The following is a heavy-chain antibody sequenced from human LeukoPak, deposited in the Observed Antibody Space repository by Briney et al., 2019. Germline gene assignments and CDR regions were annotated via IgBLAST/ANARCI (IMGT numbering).Heavy chain of an antibody. J-gene: IGHJ3*01. D-gene: IGHD4-23*01. Sequence: PGGSLRLSCAASRFAFHNYAMTWIRQAPERGLEWVSSISVDGGDIKYTDSAKGRFTISRDNSKGTLYPQMDSLRVEDTAVYYCGKDPNGNFIGAFDFWGQGTMVTVSS. V-gene: IGHV3-23*01. CDR3: GKDPNGNFIGAFDF. CDR1: RFAFHNYA. CDR2: ISVDGGDI.